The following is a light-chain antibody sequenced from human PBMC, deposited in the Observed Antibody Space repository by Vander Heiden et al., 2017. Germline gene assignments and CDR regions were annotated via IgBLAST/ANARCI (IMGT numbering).Light chain of an antibody. Sequence: EIVMTQSPVTLSVSPGERATLSCRASQSISSKLAWYQQRPGQAPRLLVHSASTSATGIPARFSGSGSGTEFTLTISSLQSEDFAVYYCQQYDAWPFTFGHGTKVDLK. CDR2: SAS. CDR3: QQYDAWPFT. J-gene: IGKJ3*01. V-gene: IGKV3-15*01. CDR1: QSISSK.